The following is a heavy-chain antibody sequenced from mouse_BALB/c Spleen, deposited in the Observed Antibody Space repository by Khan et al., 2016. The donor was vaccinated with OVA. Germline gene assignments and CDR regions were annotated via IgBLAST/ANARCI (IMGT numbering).Heavy chain of an antibody. D-gene: IGHD2-10*01. CDR1: GFSLTNYG. V-gene: IGHV2-6-1*01. J-gene: IGHJ4*01. CDR3: ARQPYYHYYIMDY. Sequence: QVQLKQSGPGLVAPSQSLSITCTISGFSLTNYGVHWVRQPPGKGLEWLVVIWSDGSTTYNSTLKSRLSISKDNSKSQVFLKMNSLQTDDTAIYYCARQPYYHYYIMDYWGQGISGTVSS. CDR2: IWSDGST.